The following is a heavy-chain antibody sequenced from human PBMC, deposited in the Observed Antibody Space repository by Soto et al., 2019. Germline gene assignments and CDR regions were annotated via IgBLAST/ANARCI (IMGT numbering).Heavy chain of an antibody. CDR3: TTDLYYDFWSGYLS. CDR2: IKSKTDGGTT. J-gene: IGHJ4*02. CDR1: GFTFSNAW. D-gene: IGHD3-3*01. V-gene: IGHV3-15*01. Sequence: GGSLRLSCAASGFTFSNAWMSWVRQAPGKGLEWVGRIKSKTDGGTTDYAAPVKGRFTISRDDSKNTLYLQMNSLKTEDTAVYYCTTDLYYDFWSGYLSWGQGTLVTVSS.